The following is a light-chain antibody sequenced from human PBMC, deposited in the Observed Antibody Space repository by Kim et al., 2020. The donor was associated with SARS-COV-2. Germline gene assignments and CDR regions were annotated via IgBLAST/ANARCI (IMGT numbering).Light chain of an antibody. CDR1: QDIRND. J-gene: IGKJ5*01. Sequence: ASVGDSVTITCRESQDIRNDLGWYQQNPGRAPERLIYGASSLQSGVPSRFSGSGSGTEFTLTVSSVQPEDFATYFCLQHSTYPITFGQGTRLEIK. CDR2: GAS. CDR3: LQHSTYPIT. V-gene: IGKV1-17*01.